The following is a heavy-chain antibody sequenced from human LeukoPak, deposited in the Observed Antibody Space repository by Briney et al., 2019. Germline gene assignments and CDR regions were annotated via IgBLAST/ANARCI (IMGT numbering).Heavy chain of an antibody. CDR1: GGSISGGGYY. V-gene: IGHV4-31*03. J-gene: IGHJ4*02. CDR2: IYYSGST. CDR3: ARERQLVFGY. D-gene: IGHD6-13*01. Sequence: KASQTLSLTCTVSGGSISGGGYYWSWIRQHPGKGLEWIGYIYYSGSTYYNPSLKSRVTISVDTSKNQFSLKLSSVTAADTAVYYCARERQLVFGYWGQGTLVTVSS.